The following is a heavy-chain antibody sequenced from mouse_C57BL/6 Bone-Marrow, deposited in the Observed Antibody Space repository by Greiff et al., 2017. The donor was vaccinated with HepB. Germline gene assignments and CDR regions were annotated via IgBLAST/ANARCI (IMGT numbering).Heavy chain of an antibody. CDR3: ARDGFEYYGSVMGY. V-gene: IGHV5-17*01. CDR2: ISSGSSTI. Sequence: EVQLVESGGGLVKPGGSLKLSCAASGFTFSDYGMHWVRQAPEKGLEWVAYISSGSSTIYYADTVKGRFTISRDNAKNTLFLQMTSLRSEDTAMYYCARDGFEYYGSVMGYWGQGTSVTVSS. D-gene: IGHD1-1*01. CDR1: GFTFSDYG. J-gene: IGHJ4*01.